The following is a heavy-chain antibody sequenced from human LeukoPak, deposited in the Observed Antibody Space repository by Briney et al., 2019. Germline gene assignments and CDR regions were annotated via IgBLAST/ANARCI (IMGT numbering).Heavy chain of an antibody. Sequence: PGGSLRLSCAASGFTLSRFPMSCVRQAPGRGLECVLAIIGSGDSTYYADSVTGLFTISRNNSKSTLFLQVNSLRAEDTAVYYCAKDPRVGSRVATPCHWGQGTLVTVSS. CDR2: IIGSGDST. CDR1: GFTLSRFP. D-gene: IGHD1-26*01. J-gene: IGHJ4*02. V-gene: IGHV3-23*01. CDR3: AKDPRVGSRVATPCH.